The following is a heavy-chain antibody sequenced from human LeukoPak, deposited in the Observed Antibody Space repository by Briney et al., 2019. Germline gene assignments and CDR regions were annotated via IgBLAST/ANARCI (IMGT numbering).Heavy chain of an antibody. CDR1: GYTLTELS. V-gene: IGHV1-24*01. J-gene: IGHJ4*02. Sequence: ASVKVSCKVSGYTLTELSMHWVRQAPGKGLEWMGGFDPEDGETIYAQKFQGRVTMTEDTSTDTAYMELSSLRSEDTAVYYCATTPYYYGSGGELGYWGQGTLVTVSS. CDR2: FDPEDGET. D-gene: IGHD3-10*01. CDR3: ATTPYYYGSGGELGY.